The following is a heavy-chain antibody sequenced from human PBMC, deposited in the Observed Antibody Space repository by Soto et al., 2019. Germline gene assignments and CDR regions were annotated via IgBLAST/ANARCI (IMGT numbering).Heavy chain of an antibody. CDR3: ARHGSDSGWFFFDP. CDR1: GGAIGGYY. V-gene: IGHV4-59*08. Sequence: LSLTCSLSGGAIGGYYWSWIRQPTGKALELIGYVSYSGSTDYHPSLKSRVSISIDTSKNQFSLKMISVTAADTAVYYCARHGSDSGWFFFDPWGQGALVTVSS. J-gene: IGHJ5*02. CDR2: VSYSGST. D-gene: IGHD6-19*01.